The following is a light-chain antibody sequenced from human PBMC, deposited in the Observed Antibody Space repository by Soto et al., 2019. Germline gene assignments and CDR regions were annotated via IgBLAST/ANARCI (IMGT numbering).Light chain of an antibody. CDR1: LTVTNNY. J-gene: IGKJ1*01. V-gene: IGKV3-20*01. CDR3: QQYASAPLT. CDR2: DAS. Sequence: EIVLTHSPDTLSLSPGERATLSCRASLTVTNNYLAWYQQKAGQAPRLVIYDASTRATGIPDRFSASGSGTDFILTISRLEPEDFAVYFCQQYASAPLTFGQGTKVEVK.